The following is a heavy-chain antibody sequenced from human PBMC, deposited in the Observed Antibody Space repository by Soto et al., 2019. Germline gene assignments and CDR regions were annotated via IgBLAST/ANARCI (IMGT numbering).Heavy chain of an antibody. CDR1: GGSVSSGSYY. Sequence: SETLSLTCTVSGGSVSSGSYYWSWIRQPPGKGLEWIGYIYYSGSTNYNPSLKSRVTISVDTSKNQFSLKLSSVTAADTAVYYCARLVWSYGTWFDPWGQGTLVTVSS. D-gene: IGHD5-18*01. CDR3: ARLVWSYGTWFDP. J-gene: IGHJ5*02. V-gene: IGHV4-61*01. CDR2: IYYSGST.